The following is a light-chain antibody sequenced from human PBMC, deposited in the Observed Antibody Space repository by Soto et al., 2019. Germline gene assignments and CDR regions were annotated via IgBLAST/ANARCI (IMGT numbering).Light chain of an antibody. V-gene: IGKV4-1*01. J-gene: IGKJ5*01. CDR3: QHYYSTIT. CDR2: WAS. CDR1: QTVLYSSNNKNY. Sequence: DIVLTQSPDSLAVSLGERATINCKSSQTVLYSSNNKNYLAWYQQRPGQPPKLLIYWASTRESGVPDRFSGSGSGTDFTLTISSLQAEAVAVYYCQHYYSTITFRQGTRLEIK.